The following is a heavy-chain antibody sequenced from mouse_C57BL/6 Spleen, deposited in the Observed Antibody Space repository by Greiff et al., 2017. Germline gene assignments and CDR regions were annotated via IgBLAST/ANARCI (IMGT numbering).Heavy chain of an antibody. CDR3: ARDAPPYYAMDY. J-gene: IGHJ4*01. Sequence: EVNVVESGGGLVQSGRSLRLSCATSGFTFSDFYMEWVRQAPGKGLEWIAASRNKANDYTTEYSASVKGRFIVSRDTSQSIRYLQMNALRAEDTAIYYCARDAPPYYAMDYWCQGPSVTVSS. V-gene: IGHV7-1*01. CDR2: SRNKANDYTT. CDR1: GFTFSDFY.